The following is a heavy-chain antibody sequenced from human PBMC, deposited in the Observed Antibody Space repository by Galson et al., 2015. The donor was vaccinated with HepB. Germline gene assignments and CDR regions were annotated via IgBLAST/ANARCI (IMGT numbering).Heavy chain of an antibody. D-gene: IGHD3-3*01. CDR3: ARVNAWDYDFWSGYYPYYFDY. J-gene: IGHJ4*02. CDR2: IYYSGST. CDR1: GGSISSSSYY. V-gene: IGHV4-39*01. Sequence: ATLSLPCPVSGGSISSSSYYWGWIRPPPGKGLEWIGSIYYSGSTYYNPSLKSRVTISVDTSKNQFSLKLSSVTAADTAVYYCARVNAWDYDFWSGYYPYYFDYWGQGTLVTVSS.